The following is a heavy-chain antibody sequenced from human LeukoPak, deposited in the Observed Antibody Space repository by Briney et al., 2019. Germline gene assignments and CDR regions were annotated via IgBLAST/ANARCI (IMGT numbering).Heavy chain of an antibody. V-gene: IGHV4-30-2*01. J-gene: IGHJ3*02. CDR3: VRTSIAARRANAFDI. CDR1: GGSFSGYS. D-gene: IGHD6-6*01. CDR2: IYHSGST. Sequence: SETLSLTCAVYGGSFSGYSWSWIRQPPGKGLEWIGYIYHSGSTYYNPSLKSRVTISVDRSKNQFSLKLSSVTAADTAVYYCVRTSIAARRANAFDIWGQGTMVTVSS.